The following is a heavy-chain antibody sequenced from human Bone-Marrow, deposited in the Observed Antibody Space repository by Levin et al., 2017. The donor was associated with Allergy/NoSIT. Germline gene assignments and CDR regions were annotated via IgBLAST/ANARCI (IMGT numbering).Heavy chain of an antibody. D-gene: IGHD4-11*01. Sequence: SETLSLTCTVSGGSINSYYWSWIRQSAGKGLEWIGRLYTSGSINYNPSLKSRVTMSVDTSKRQFSLTLTSVTAADTAVYYCAGGYDYGNLHWGHGTLVSVSS. V-gene: IGHV4-4*07. CDR3: AGGYDYGNLH. CDR1: GGSINSYY. CDR2: LYTSGSI. J-gene: IGHJ4*01.